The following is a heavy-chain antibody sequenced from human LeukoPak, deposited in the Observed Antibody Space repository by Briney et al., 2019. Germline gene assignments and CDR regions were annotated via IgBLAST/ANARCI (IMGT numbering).Heavy chain of an antibody. CDR1: GYTFTSYG. CDR2: ISAYNGNT. CDR3: ARDAGYCSSTSCYSPRFDP. J-gene: IGHJ5*02. V-gene: IGHV1-18*01. D-gene: IGHD2-2*01. Sequence: ASVKVSCKASGYTFTSYGISWVRQAPGQGLEWMGWISAYNGNTNYAQKLQGRVTMTTDTSTSTAYMELRSLRSDDTAAYYCARDAGYCSSTSCYSPRFDPWGQGTLVTVSS.